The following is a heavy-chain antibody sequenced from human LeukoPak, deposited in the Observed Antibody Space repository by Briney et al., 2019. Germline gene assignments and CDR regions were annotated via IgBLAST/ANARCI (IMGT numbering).Heavy chain of an antibody. Sequence: PGGSLRLSCAASGFTFSSYAMHWVRQAPGKGLEWVAVISYDGSNKYYADSVKGRFTISRDNSKNTLYLQMNSLRAEDTAVYYCARDQVGVTEVEFYFDYWGQGTLVTVSS. CDR3: ARDQVGVTEVEFYFDY. CDR2: ISYDGSNK. CDR1: GFTFSSYA. J-gene: IGHJ4*02. D-gene: IGHD1-26*01. V-gene: IGHV3-30*04.